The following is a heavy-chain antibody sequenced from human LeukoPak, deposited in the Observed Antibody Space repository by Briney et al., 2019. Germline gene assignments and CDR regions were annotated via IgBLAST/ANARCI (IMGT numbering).Heavy chain of an antibody. CDR3: AREEITFDP. Sequence: ASMKVSCKASGGTFSSYAISWVRQAPGQGLEWMGRIIPIRGIANYAQKFQGRVTITADKSTSTAYMELSSLRSEDTAVYYCAREEITFDPWGQGTLVTVSS. CDR1: GGTFSSYA. J-gene: IGHJ5*02. V-gene: IGHV1-69*04. D-gene: IGHD1-14*01. CDR2: IIPIRGIA.